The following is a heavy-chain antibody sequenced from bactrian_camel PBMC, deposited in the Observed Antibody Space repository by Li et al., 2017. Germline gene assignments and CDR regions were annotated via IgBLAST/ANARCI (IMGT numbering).Heavy chain of an antibody. V-gene: IGHV3S7*01. CDR2: IDSEGRNT. CDR3: ATVGLAY. Sequence: HVQLVESGGGLVQPGGSLRLSCAGSGFTFSNYAMSWVRQSPDKGLEWVSGIDSEGRNTYYSDSVKGRFTISRDNAKNTVYLRMISLKPEDTAVYYCATVGLAYWGQGTQVTVS. D-gene: IGHD1*01. CDR1: GFTFSNYA. J-gene: IGHJ4*01.